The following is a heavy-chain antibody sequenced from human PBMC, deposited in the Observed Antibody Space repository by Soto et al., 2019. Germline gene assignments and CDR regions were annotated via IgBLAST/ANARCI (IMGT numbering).Heavy chain of an antibody. CDR3: ARVDGSGSYYNVYWFDP. D-gene: IGHD3-10*01. V-gene: IGHV4-59*08. CDR1: GGSISSYY. CDR2: IYYSGST. J-gene: IGHJ5*02. Sequence: QVQLQESGPGLVKPSETLSLTCIVSGGSISSYYWSWIRQPPGKGLEWIGYIYYSGSTNYNPSLKSRVTISVDTSKNQFSLKLSSVTAADTAVYYCARVDGSGSYYNVYWFDPWGQGTLVTVSS.